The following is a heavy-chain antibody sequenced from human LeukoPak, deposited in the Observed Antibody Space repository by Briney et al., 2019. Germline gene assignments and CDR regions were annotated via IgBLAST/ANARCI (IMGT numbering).Heavy chain of an antibody. CDR3: ARDITSSSDLDY. J-gene: IGHJ4*02. CDR1: GFTFSSYS. D-gene: IGHD6-6*01. V-gene: IGHV3-21*01. CDR2: ISSSSSYI. Sequence: PGGSLRLSCAASGFTFSSYSMNWVRQAPGKGLEWVSSISSSSSYIYYADSVKGRFTISRDNAKNSLYLQMNSLRAEDTAVYYCARDITSSSDLDYWGQGTLVTVSS.